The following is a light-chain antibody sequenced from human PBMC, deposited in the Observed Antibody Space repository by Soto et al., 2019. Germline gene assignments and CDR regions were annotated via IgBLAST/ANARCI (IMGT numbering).Light chain of an antibody. CDR3: SSYTSSSTSV. CDR1: SSDVGGYNY. Sequence: QLVLTQPASVSGSPGQSITISCTGTSSDVGGYNYVSWYQQHPGKAPKLMIYEVSNRPSGVSNRFSGSKSGNTASLTISGLQAEDEADYYCSSYTSSSTSVFGPGTKLTVL. V-gene: IGLV2-14*01. J-gene: IGLJ1*01. CDR2: EVS.